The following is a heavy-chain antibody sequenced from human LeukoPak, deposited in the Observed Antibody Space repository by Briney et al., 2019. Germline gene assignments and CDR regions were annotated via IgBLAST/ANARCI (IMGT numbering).Heavy chain of an antibody. CDR2: IYYSGST. Sequence: SETLSLTCTVSGGSISSGDYYWSWIRQPPGKGLEWIGYIYYSGSTNYNPSLKSRVTISVDTSKNQFSLKLSSVTAADTAVYYCARWDRIAAHKPYYGMDVWGQGTTVTVSS. D-gene: IGHD6-6*01. CDR3: ARWDRIAAHKPYYGMDV. V-gene: IGHV4-30-4*01. J-gene: IGHJ6*02. CDR1: GGSISSGDYY.